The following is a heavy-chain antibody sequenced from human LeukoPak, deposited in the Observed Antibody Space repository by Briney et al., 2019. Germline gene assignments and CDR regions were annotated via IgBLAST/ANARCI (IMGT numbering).Heavy chain of an antibody. D-gene: IGHD4-23*01. V-gene: IGHV3-30-3*01. CDR3: ARVSVVTPSY. Sequence: GGSLRLSCAASGFTFSSYAMHWVRQAPGKGLEWVTVISYDGSNRYYADSVKGRFTISRDNAKNSLYLQMNSLRDEDTAVYYCARVSVVTPSYWGQGTLVTVSS. CDR1: GFTFSSYA. CDR2: ISYDGSNR. J-gene: IGHJ4*02.